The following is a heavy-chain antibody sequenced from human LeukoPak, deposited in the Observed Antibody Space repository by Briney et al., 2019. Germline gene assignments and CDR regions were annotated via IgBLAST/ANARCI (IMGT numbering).Heavy chain of an antibody. J-gene: IGHJ4*02. CDR2: ISGSGGST. D-gene: IGHD3-10*01. V-gene: IGHV3-23*01. CDR3: AKDPASGSCFDY. Sequence: GGSLRLSCAASGYTFNSYAMSWVRQAPGKGLEWVSAISGSGGSTYYADSVKGRFTISRDNSKNTLYLQMNSLRAEDTALYYCAKDPASGSCFDYWGQGTLVTVSS. CDR1: GYTFNSYA.